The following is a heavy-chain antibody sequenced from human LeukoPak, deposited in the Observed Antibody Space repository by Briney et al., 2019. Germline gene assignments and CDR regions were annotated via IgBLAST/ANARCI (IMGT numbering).Heavy chain of an antibody. Sequence: GSVKVSCKTSVYTFTSYDINWVRQVPGQGLEWVGGMDGNMEQPAYAQNFLGRVTITRNSSISTAYMELSSLRSEDTAVYFCARLYYYASSGYDALDIWGQGTMVTAS. V-gene: IGHV1-8*01. D-gene: IGHD3-22*01. CDR3: ARLYYYASSGYDALDI. CDR1: VYTFTSYD. J-gene: IGHJ3*02. CDR2: MDGNMEQP.